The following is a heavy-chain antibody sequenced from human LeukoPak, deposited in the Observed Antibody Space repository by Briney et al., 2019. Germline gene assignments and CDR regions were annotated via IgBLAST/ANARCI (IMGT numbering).Heavy chain of an antibody. CDR3: ARYRVGGYCSSTSCYGIYYYYYSMDV. J-gene: IGHJ6*02. D-gene: IGHD2-2*01. Sequence: ASVTVSCKASGYTFTSYAMNWVRQAPGQGLEWMGWINTNTGNPTYAQGFTGRFVFSLDTSVSTAYLQISSLKAEDTAVYYCARYRVGGYCSSTSCYGIYYYYYSMDVWGQGTTVTVSS. CDR2: INTNTGNP. V-gene: IGHV7-4-1*02. CDR1: GYTFTSYA.